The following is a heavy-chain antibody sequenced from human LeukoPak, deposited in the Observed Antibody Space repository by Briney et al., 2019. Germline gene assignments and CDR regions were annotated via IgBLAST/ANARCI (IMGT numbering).Heavy chain of an antibody. CDR3: ARGANGISTDY. V-gene: IGHV4-59*01. D-gene: IGHD1-14*01. CDR2: IYYSGST. J-gene: IGHJ4*02. Sequence: SETLSLTCTVSGGSISSYYWSWIRQPPGKGLEWVGYIYYSGSTNYNPSLKSRVTISVDTSKNQFSLKLSSVTAADTAVYYCARGANGISTDYWGRGTLVTVSS. CDR1: GGSISSYY.